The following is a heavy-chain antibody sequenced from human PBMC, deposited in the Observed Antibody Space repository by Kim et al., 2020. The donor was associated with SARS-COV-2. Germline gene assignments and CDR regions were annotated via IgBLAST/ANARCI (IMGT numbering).Heavy chain of an antibody. D-gene: IGHD5-12*01. J-gene: IGHJ4*02. CDR3: ARLRGYSGYDSEFDY. V-gene: IGHV5-51*01. Sequence: PSFQGQVTIPADKSISTAYLQWSSLKASDTAMYYCARLRGYSGYDSEFDYWGQGTLVTVSS.